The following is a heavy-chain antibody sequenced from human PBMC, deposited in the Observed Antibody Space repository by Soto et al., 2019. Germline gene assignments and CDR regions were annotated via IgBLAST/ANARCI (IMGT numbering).Heavy chain of an antibody. J-gene: IGHJ4*02. CDR3: SRSGSSWYESYY. D-gene: IGHD6-13*01. CDR1: GGTFSSYT. CDR2: IIPILGIA. V-gene: IGHV1-69*02. Sequence: QVQLVQSGAEVKKPGSSVKVSCKASGGTFSSYTISWVRQAPGQGLEWMGRIIPILGIANYAQKLQGRVTITADKSTSTAYMELSSLRSEDTAVYYCSRSGSSWYESYYWGQGTLVTVSS.